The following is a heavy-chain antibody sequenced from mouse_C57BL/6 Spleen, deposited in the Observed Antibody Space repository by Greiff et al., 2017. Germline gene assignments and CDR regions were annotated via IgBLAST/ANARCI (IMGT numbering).Heavy chain of an antibody. J-gene: IGHJ2*01. CDR3: ARRESSGYLDD. Sequence: VQLKESGPELVKPGASVKIPCKASGYTFTDYNMDWVKQSPGQSLEWIGDINPNNGGTIYNQKFKGKATLTVDKSSSTAYMELRSLTSEDTAVYYCARRESSGYLDDWGKGTTLTVSS. CDR1: GYTFTDYN. V-gene: IGHV1-18*01. D-gene: IGHD3-2*02. CDR2: INPNNGGT.